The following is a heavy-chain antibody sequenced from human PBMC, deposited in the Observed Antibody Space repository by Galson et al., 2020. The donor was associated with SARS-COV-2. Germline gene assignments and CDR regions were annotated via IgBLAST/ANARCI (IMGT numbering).Heavy chain of an antibody. CDR2: IYYSGST. J-gene: IGHJ4*02. D-gene: IGHD3-22*01. CDR1: GASISSGGYY. V-gene: IGHV4-31*03. Sequence: SETLSLTCTVSGASISSGGYYWTRIRQHPGKGLEWIGYIYYSGSTFYNPALKRRLTMSVDASKNQLSLKLRSVTAADTAVYYCATDGKDSSGYYLDNWGQGTLVTVSS. CDR3: ATDGKDSSGYYLDN.